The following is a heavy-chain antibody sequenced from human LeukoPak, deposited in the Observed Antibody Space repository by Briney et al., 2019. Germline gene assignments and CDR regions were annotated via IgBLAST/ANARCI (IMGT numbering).Heavy chain of an antibody. D-gene: IGHD4/OR15-4a*01. J-gene: IGHJ4*02. V-gene: IGHV3-23*01. CDR3: ARRAGAYSHPYDY. Sequence: PGGSLRLSCVASGFTLRSYVMNWVRQTPGKGLEWVSSISGSGDSTFYADSVKGRFTISRDNSKNTLYLQMNSLRAEDTAVYYCARRAGAYSHPYDYWGQGTLVTVSS. CDR2: ISGSGDST. CDR1: GFTLRSYV.